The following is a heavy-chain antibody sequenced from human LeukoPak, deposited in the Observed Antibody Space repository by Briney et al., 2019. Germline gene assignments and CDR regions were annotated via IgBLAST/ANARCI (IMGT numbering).Heavy chain of an antibody. CDR2: IRYEGSNE. J-gene: IGHJ4*02. CDR3: TRDQVGTMPLDY. Sequence: GGSLRLSCAASGFTFSSYGMHWVRQAPGKGLEWVAFIRYEGSNEYYADSVKGRFTVSRDNAESTVYLEMNSLRAEDTAVYYCTRDQVGTMPLDYWGQGTLVTVSS. CDR1: GFTFSSYG. D-gene: IGHD1-26*01. V-gene: IGHV3-30*02.